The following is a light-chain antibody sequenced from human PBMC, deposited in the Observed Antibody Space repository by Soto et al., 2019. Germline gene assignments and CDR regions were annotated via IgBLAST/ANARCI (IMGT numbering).Light chain of an antibody. CDR2: AAS. V-gene: IGKV1-5*03. Sequence: DIQMTQSPSTLSASVGDRVTITCRASQNINSWLAWYQQKPGKAPKLLIYAASSLESGVPSRFSGSGSGTEFTLTISSLQPDDFATYYCQQYNTYSTLGQGTKVEIK. CDR1: QNINSW. CDR3: QQYNTYST. J-gene: IGKJ1*01.